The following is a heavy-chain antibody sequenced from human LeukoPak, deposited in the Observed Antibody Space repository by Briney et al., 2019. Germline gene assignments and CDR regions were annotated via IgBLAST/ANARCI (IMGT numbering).Heavy chain of an antibody. CDR1: GFTVSSNY. D-gene: IGHD3-10*01. Sequence: GGSLRLSCAASGFTVSSNYMSWVRQAPGKGLEWVSVIYSGGSTYYADSVKGRFTISRDNSKNTLYLQMNSLRAEDTAVYYCAGERGEDSEDAFDIWGQGTMVTVSS. V-gene: IGHV3-66*02. CDR2: IYSGGST. J-gene: IGHJ3*02. CDR3: AGERGEDSEDAFDI.